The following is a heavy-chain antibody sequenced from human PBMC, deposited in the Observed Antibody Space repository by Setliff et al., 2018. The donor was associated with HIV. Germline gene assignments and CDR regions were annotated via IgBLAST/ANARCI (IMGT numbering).Heavy chain of an antibody. J-gene: IGHJ4*02. V-gene: IGHV3-11*04. CDR3: ARDLDGRQLWSPFDY. CDR2: ISSSGSTI. D-gene: IGHD3-10*01. CDR1: GFTFSDYD. Sequence: GGSLRLSCAASGFTFSDYDMNWIRQAPGKGLEWVSYISSSGSTIFYADSVKGRFTISRDNAKDSLYLQMNSLRAEDTAVYYCARDLDGRQLWSPFDYWGQGTRVTVSS.